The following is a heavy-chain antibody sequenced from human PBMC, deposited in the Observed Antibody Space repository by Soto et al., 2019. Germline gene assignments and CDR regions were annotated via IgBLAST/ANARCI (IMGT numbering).Heavy chain of an antibody. CDR1: GFTFSSYA. CDR3: AKEDTSSGSLDY. CDR2: ISDSGATT. J-gene: IGHJ4*02. D-gene: IGHD6-19*01. Sequence: VGSLRLSCAASGFTFSSYAMSWVRQAPGKGLEWVSGISDSGATTYYADSVRGRFTISRDNSKNTLYLQMKSLRAEDSASYYCAKEDTSSGSLDYWGQGALVTVSS. V-gene: IGHV3-23*01.